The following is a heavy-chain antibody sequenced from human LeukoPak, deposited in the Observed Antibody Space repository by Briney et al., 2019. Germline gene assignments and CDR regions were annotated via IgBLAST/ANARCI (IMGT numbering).Heavy chain of an antibody. V-gene: IGHV4-39*01. CDR2: IYHSGTT. CDR3: ARLVRRSFYFDQ. CDR1: GGSISSSSYY. D-gene: IGHD6-6*01. Sequence: PSETLSLTCTVSGGSISSSSYYWDWTRQPPGKGVEWIGSIYHSGTTYYNPSLKSRVTISVDTSKNQFTLKLTSVTAADTAVYYCARLVRRSFYFDQWSQGIPVTVSS. J-gene: IGHJ4*02.